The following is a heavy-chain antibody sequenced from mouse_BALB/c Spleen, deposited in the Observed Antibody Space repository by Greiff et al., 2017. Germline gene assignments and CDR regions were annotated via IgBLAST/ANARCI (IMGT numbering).Heavy chain of an antibody. CDR2: ISYDGSN. J-gene: IGHJ4*01. Sequence: EVKLEESGPGLVKPSQSLSLTCSVTGYSITSGYYWNWIRQFPGNKLEWMGYISYDGSNNYNPSLKNRISITRDTSKNQFFLKLNSVTTEDTATYYCARPPYYYGSSPYAMDYWGQGTSVTVSS. V-gene: IGHV3-6*02. D-gene: IGHD1-1*01. CDR3: ARPPYYYGSSPYAMDY. CDR1: GYSITSGYY.